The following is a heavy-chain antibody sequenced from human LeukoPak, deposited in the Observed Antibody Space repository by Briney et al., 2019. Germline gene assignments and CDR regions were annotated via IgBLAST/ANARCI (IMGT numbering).Heavy chain of an antibody. J-gene: IGHJ4*02. D-gene: IGHD5-24*01. Sequence: SETLSLTCAVYGGSFSGYYWSWIRQPPGKGLEWIGEINHSGSTNYNPSLKSLVTISVDTSKNQFSLKLTSVTAADTAVYYCARSWPKMATISIASWGQGTLVTVSS. CDR3: ARSWPKMATISIAS. CDR2: INHSGST. V-gene: IGHV4-34*01. CDR1: GGSFSGYY.